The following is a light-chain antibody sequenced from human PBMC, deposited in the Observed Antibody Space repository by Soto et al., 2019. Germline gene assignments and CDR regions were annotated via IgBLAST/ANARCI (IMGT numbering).Light chain of an antibody. CDR1: QSVSYN. J-gene: IGKJ5*01. CDR2: ADS. CDR3: QQRYNWPIT. V-gene: IGKV3-11*02. Sequence: EIVLTQSPATLSVSPGDRATLSCSASQSVSYNLAWYQQKPGQAPRLLIYADSNRATGIPARFSGSGSGRDFTLTISSLEPEDFSVYYCQQRYNWPITFGQGTRLEIK.